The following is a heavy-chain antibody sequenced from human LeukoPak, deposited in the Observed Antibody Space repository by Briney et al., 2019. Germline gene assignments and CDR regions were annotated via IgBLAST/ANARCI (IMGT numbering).Heavy chain of an antibody. CDR1: GGSISSSSYY. V-gene: IGHV4-39*01. CDR2: IYYSGST. Sequence: SETLSLTCTVSGGSISSSSYYWGWIRQPPGKGLEWIGSIYYSGSTYYNPSLESRLTISVDTSKNQFSLKLTPVTAADTAVFYCARYISAVAAIFDYWGQGTLVTVSS. D-gene: IGHD6-19*01. J-gene: IGHJ4*02. CDR3: ARYISAVAAIFDY.